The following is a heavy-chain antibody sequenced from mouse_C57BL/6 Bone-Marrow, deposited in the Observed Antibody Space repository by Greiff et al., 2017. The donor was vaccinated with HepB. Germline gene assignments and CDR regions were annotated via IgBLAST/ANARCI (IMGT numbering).Heavy chain of an antibody. Sequence: DVLLVESGGGLVQPGGSLKLSCAVSGFTFSDYGMAWVRQAPRKGPEWVAFISNLAYSIYYADTVTGRFTFSRENAKNTLYLEMSSLRSEDTAMYYCSRQVYYDYDRYALAYWGQGTSVTVSS. CDR2: ISNLAYSI. CDR1: GFTFSDYG. J-gene: IGHJ4*01. CDR3: SRQVYYDYDRYALAY. D-gene: IGHD2-4*01. V-gene: IGHV5-15*01.